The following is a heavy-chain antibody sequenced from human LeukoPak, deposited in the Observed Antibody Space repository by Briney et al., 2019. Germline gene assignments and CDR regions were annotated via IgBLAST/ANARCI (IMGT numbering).Heavy chain of an antibody. V-gene: IGHV1-18*01. CDR1: GYTFNNFG. CDR2: ISAYNGDT. J-gene: IGHJ4*02. D-gene: IGHD3-10*01. CDR3: ERDRRARGLWFGEARGY. Sequence: GASVTVSFKASGYTFNNFGISWVRQAPGQGGEWMGWISAYNGDTKYAEKVQDRVTITTDTYTSTVYMEVRRLTEGDTAVDYCERDRRARGLWFGEARGYWGQGTQVTVSS.